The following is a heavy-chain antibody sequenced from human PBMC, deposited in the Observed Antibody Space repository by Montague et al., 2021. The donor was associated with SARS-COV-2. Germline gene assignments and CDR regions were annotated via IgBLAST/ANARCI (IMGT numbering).Heavy chain of an antibody. Sequence: PALVKTTPTLTLTCTFSGFLLNTPEGSVGWLRQPPGKALEWLARXYGXDEYRYGPSLQSSLTITRDTSQSQVVLTMTNMDPVDTATYYCAHRFAGFFDYWGQGILVTVSS. CDR2: XYGXDEY. V-gene: IGHV2-5*05. CDR1: GFLLNTPEGS. CDR3: AHRFAGFFDY. J-gene: IGHJ4*02.